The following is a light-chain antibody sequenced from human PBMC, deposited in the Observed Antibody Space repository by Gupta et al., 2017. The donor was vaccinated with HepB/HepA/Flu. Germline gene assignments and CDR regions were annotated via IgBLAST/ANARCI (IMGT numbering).Light chain of an antibody. J-gene: IGLJ2*01. Sequence: QSALTQPAPVSGPRGQSITMSCTGTSTDIGAYNLVSWYQQLLGKAPTLIIYEVTKRPSGVSDRFSGSKSGNTASLTISGLQAQDEAQYYCCSYAGNSGLTFGGGTRLTVL. CDR3: CSYAGNSGLT. V-gene: IGLV2-23*02. CDR2: EVT. CDR1: STDIGAYNL.